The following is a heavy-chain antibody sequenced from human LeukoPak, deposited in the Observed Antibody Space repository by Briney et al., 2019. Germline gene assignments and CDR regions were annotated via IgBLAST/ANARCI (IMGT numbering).Heavy chain of an antibody. CDR3: ARTTEGGYTYGYFYYYYMDV. Sequence: SETLSLTCTVSRGSISSGNYYWSWLRQPAGTGLEWIGRFHTRGSTNYNPSLKSRVIISVDTSKNQFSLKLNSVTAADTAVYYCARTTEGGYTYGYFYYYYMDVWGKGTTVTISS. CDR1: RGSISSGNYY. CDR2: FHTRGST. V-gene: IGHV4-61*02. D-gene: IGHD5-18*01. J-gene: IGHJ6*03.